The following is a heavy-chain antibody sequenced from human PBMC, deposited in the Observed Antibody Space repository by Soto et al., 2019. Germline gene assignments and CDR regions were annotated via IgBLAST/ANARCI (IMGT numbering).Heavy chain of an antibody. Sequence: PGGSLRLSCAASGFTFSDYYMSWIRQAPGKGLEWVSYISSSSSYTNYADSVKGRFTISRDNAKNSLYLQMNSLRAEDTAVYYCARSRARSAFDIWGQGTMVTVSS. CDR3: ARSRARSAFDI. J-gene: IGHJ3*02. V-gene: IGHV3-11*06. CDR1: GFTFSDYY. CDR2: ISSSSSYT.